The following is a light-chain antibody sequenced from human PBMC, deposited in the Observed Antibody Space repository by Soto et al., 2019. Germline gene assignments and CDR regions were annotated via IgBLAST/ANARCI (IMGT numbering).Light chain of an antibody. CDR3: SSYTSTSTVV. CDR2: DVS. J-gene: IGLJ2*01. V-gene: IGLV2-14*03. CDR1: SSDVGGYNY. Sequence: QSALTQTASVSGSPGQSITISCTGTSSDVGGYNYVSWYQHHPGKAPKHMIYDVSNRPSGVSNRFSGSKSDNTASLTISGLQAEDEADYYCSSYTSTSTVVFGGGTKLTVL.